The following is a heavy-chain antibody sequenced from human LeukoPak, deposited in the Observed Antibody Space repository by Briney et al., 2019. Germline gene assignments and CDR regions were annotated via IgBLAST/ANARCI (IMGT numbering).Heavy chain of an antibody. Sequence: GRSLRLSCAASGPPFSSYAMHWVRQAPGKGLEWVALISYDGSNEHYADSVKGRFTISRDNSKNTLYLQVNSLRAEDTAVYYCAKSRFSCIGNNCYSPDYWGQGTLVTVSS. CDR3: AKSRFSCIGNNCYSPDY. CDR2: ISYDGSNE. D-gene: IGHD2-15*01. V-gene: IGHV3-30*18. J-gene: IGHJ4*02. CDR1: GPPFSSYA.